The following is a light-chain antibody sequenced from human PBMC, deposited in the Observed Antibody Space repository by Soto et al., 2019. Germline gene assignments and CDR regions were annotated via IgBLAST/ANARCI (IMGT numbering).Light chain of an antibody. CDR1: SSDVGGYNY. J-gene: IGLJ1*01. CDR3: SSYTTSNTRQIV. CDR2: DVS. Sequence: QSALTQPASVSGSPGQSITISCTGTSSDVGGYNYVSWYQQHPGKAPKLMIYDVSNRPSGVPNRFSGSKSGNTASLTISGLQAEDEADYYCSSYTTSNTRQIVFGTGTKVTVL. V-gene: IGLV2-14*01.